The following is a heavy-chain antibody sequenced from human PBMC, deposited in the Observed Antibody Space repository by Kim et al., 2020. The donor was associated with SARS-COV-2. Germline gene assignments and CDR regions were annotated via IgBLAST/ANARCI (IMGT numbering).Heavy chain of an antibody. CDR1: GGSVSSGSYY. D-gene: IGHD3-22*01. J-gene: IGHJ4*02. CDR3: ARASPYDSSGYYLGLLDY. V-gene: IGHV4-61*01. CDR2: IYYSGST. Sequence: SETLSLTCTVSGGSVSSGSYYWSWIRQPPGKGLEWIGYIYYSGSTNYNPSLKSRVTISVDTSKNQFSLKLSSVTAADTAVYYCARASPYDSSGYYLGLLDYWGQGTLVTVSS.